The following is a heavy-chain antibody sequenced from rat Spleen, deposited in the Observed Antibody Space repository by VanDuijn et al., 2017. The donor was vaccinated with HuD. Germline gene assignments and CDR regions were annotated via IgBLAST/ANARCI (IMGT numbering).Heavy chain of an antibody. CDR2: ISPSGGST. CDR1: GFTFSGYW. CDR3: AREPSGYGYNIMDV. V-gene: IGHV5-58*01. J-gene: IGHJ4*01. D-gene: IGHD4-3*01. Sequence: EVQLVETGGGLVQPGGSLQLSCVASGFTFSGYWMYWIRQAPTKGLEWVASISPSGGSTYYRDSVKGRFTISRDNAQNTLYLQMSKLGSEDTAIYYCAREPSGYGYNIMDVWGQGASVTVSS.